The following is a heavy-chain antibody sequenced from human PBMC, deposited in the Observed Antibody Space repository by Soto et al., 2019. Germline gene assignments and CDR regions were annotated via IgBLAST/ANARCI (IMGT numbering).Heavy chain of an antibody. D-gene: IGHD6-19*01. CDR1: GYTFTGYY. CDR2: INPNSGGT. V-gene: IGHV1-2*04. CDR3: ARGPPYSSGWYSNYYYYGMDV. J-gene: IGHJ6*02. Sequence: ASVKVSCKASGYTFTGYYMHWVRRAPGQGLEWMGWINPNSGGTNYAQKFQGWVTMTRDTSISTAYMELSRLRSDDTAVYYCARGPPYSSGWYSNYYYYGMDVWGQGTTVTVSS.